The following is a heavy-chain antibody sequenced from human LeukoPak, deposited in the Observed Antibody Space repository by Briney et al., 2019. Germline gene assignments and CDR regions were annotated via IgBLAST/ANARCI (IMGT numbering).Heavy chain of an antibody. V-gene: IGHV3-33*01. CDR2: IWYDGSNK. D-gene: IGHD1-26*01. Sequence: GGSLRLSCAASGFTFSSYGMHWVRQAPGKGLEWVAVIWYDGSNKYYADSVKGRFTISRDNSKNSFYLQMNSLRVEDTALYYCARRWDLLPDHWGPGTLVTVSS. J-gene: IGHJ4*02. CDR3: ARRWDLLPDH. CDR1: GFTFSSYG.